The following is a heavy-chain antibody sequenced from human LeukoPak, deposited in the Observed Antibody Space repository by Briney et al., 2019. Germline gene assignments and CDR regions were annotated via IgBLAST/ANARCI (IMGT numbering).Heavy chain of an antibody. V-gene: IGHV4-34*01. J-gene: IGHJ6*02. D-gene: IGHD5-12*01. CDR3: AGRGYSGYDGPYYYGMDV. Sequence: SETLSLTCAVYGGSFSGYYWSWIRQPPGKGLEWIGEINHSGSTNYNPSLKSRVTISVDTSKNQFSLKLSSVTAADTAVYYCAGRGYSGYDGPYYYGMDVWGQGTTVTVSS. CDR1: GGSFSGYY. CDR2: INHSGST.